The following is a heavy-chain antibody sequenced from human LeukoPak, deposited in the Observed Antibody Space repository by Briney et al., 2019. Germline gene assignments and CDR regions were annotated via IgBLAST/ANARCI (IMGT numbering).Heavy chain of an antibody. V-gene: IGHV4-59*08. Sequence: KPSETLTLTCTVSGGSTSSLSRSWIRQPPGKGLEWIGYIYYSGSTNYNPSLKSRVTISIDTSKNQFSLRLSSVTAADTAVYYCARVRVAPTIDYWGQGTLVTVSS. J-gene: IGHJ4*02. D-gene: IGHD3-3*01. CDR1: GGSTSSLS. CDR3: ARVRVAPTIDY. CDR2: IYYSGST.